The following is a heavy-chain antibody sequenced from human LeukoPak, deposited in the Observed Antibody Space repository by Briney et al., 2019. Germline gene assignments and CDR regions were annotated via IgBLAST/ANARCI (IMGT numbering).Heavy chain of an antibody. CDR2: ISGSGGST. Sequence: ETLSLTCAVSGESFSGNFWTWIRQSPGKGLEWVSAISGSGGSTYYADSVKGRFTISRGNSKNTLYLQMNSLRAEDTAVYYCANNRNYYGSGSYYNVRTVFSYFDYWGQGTLVTVSS. CDR1: GESFSGNF. D-gene: IGHD3-10*01. J-gene: IGHJ4*02. CDR3: ANNRNYYGSGSYYNVRTVFSYFDY. V-gene: IGHV3-23*01.